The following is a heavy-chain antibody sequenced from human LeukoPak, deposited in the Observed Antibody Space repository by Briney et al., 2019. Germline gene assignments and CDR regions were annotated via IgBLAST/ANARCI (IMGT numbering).Heavy chain of an antibody. CDR3: ARESRVVGATPLDY. J-gene: IGHJ4*02. CDR2: ISSSSSYI. V-gene: IGHV3-21*01. Sequence: GGSLRLSCAASGFTFSSYSMNWVRQAPGKGLEWVSSISSSSSYIYYADSVKGRFTISRDNAKNSLYLQMNSLRAEDTAVYYCARESRVVGATPLDYWGQGTLVTVSS. D-gene: IGHD1-26*01. CDR1: GFTFSSYS.